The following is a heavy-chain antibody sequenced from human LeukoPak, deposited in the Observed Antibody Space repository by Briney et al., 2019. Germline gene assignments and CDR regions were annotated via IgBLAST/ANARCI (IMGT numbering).Heavy chain of an antibody. CDR3: AAEWSALGYFDY. CDR2: FDPEDGET. D-gene: IGHD3-3*01. Sequence: ASVKVSCKVSGYTLTELSMHWVRQAPGKGLEWMGGFDPEDGETIYAQKFQGRVTMTEDTSTDKAYMELSSLRSEDTAVYYCAAEWSALGYFDYWGQGTLVTVSS. CDR1: GYTLTELS. V-gene: IGHV1-24*01. J-gene: IGHJ4*02.